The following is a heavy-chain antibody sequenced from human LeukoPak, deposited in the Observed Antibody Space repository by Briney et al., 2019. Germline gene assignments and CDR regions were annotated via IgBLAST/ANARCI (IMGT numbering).Heavy chain of an antibody. CDR3: ARGTMTTVTYYFDY. CDR1: GGSISSGNW. V-gene: IGHV4-4*02. D-gene: IGHD4-17*01. J-gene: IGHJ4*02. CDR2: INHSGST. Sequence: SGTLSLTCAVSGGSISSGNWWSWVRQPPGKGLEWIGEINHSGSTNYNPSLKSRVTISVDTSKNQFSLKLSSVTAADTAVYYCARGTMTTVTYYFDYWGQGTLVTVSS.